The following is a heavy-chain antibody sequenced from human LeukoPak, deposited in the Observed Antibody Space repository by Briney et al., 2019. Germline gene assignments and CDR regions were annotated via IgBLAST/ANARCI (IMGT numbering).Heavy chain of an antibody. Sequence: GASVKVSCRASGYTFTGCYMHWVRQAPGQGREWMGWINPNSGGTGCAQKFQGRVTVARDASIGTAYMELSRLRSDDTAVYYCARVNYYYGSGSYSYYYGMDVWGQGTTVTVSS. V-gene: IGHV1-2*02. CDR1: GYTFTGCY. D-gene: IGHD3-10*01. CDR2: INPNSGGT. CDR3: ARVNYYYGSGSYSYYYGMDV. J-gene: IGHJ6*02.